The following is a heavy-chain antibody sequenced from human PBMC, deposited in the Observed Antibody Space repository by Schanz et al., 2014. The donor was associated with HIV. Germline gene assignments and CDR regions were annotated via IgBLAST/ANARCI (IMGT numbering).Heavy chain of an antibody. CDR2: LSRSGSAI. V-gene: IGHV3-48*04. J-gene: IGHJ5*02. CDR1: GFTFSSYG. D-gene: IGHD3-22*01. CDR3: TGGLYYDSTPFDP. Sequence: VQLVESGGGVVQPGRSLRLSCTASGFTFSSYGMHWVRQAPGKGLEWVSYLSRSGSAISYADSVKGRFTISRDNANNSLYLQMNSLRAEDTAVYYCTGGLYYDSTPFDPWGQGTLVTVSS.